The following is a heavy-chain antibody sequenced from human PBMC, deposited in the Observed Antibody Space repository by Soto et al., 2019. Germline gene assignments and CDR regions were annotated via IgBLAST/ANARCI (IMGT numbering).Heavy chain of an antibody. CDR1: GYTFTSYG. CDR2: ISAYNGNT. Sequence: ASVKVSCKASGYTFTSYGISWVRQAPGQGREGMGWISAYNGNTNYAQRLQGRVTMTTETSTSTAYMELRSLRSDDTAVYYCARDSSCSSTCCGYNWFDPWGQGTLVTVSS. CDR3: ARDSSCSSTCCGYNWFDP. D-gene: IGHD2-2*01. J-gene: IGHJ5*02. V-gene: IGHV1-18*01.